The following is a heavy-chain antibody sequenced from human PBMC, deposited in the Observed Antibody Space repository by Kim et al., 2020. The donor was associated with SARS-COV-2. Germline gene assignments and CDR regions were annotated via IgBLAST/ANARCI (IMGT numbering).Heavy chain of an antibody. CDR2: MNPNSGNT. Sequence: ASVKVSCKASGYTFTSYDINWVRQATGQGLEWMGWMNPNSGNTGYAQKFQGRVTMTRNTSISTAYMELSSLRSEDTAVYYCARGGERFAQWIQLWGKIYYFDYWGQGTLVTVSS. J-gene: IGHJ4*02. CDR1: GYTFTSYD. V-gene: IGHV1-8*01. CDR3: ARGGERFAQWIQLWGKIYYFDY. D-gene: IGHD5-18*01.